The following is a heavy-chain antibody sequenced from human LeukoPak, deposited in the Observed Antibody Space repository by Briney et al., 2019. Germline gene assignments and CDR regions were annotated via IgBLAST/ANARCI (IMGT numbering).Heavy chain of an antibody. CDR1: GFTFSPYA. J-gene: IGHJ6*02. Sequence: GGSLRLSCEASGFTFSPYAMTSVRQAPGKGLEWVSSIGSDNKPHYSESVKGRFAISRDNSKSMLFLQLNSLRAEDTALYYCARDLHYYVAMAFWGQGTTVTVSS. D-gene: IGHD3-10*02. CDR2: IGSDNKP. CDR3: ARDLHYYVAMAF. V-gene: IGHV3-23*01.